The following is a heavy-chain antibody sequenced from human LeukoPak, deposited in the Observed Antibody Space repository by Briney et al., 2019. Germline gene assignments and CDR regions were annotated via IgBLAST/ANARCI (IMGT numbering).Heavy chain of an antibody. Sequence: GGSLGLSCAASGFTFDDYTMHWVRQAPGKGLEWVSGITWNSGSIGYADSVRGRFTISRDNAKNSLYLQMNSLRAEDTALYYCAKDSRGWYFDCWGQGTLVTVSS. CDR1: GFTFDDYT. D-gene: IGHD6-19*01. CDR2: ITWNSGSI. J-gene: IGHJ4*02. CDR3: AKDSRGWYFDC. V-gene: IGHV3-9*01.